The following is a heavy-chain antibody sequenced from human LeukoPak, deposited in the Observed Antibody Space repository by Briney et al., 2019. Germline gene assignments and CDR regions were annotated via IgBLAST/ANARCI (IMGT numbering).Heavy chain of an antibody. CDR2: ISHSGST. V-gene: IGHV4-59*01. Sequence: SETLSLTCTVSGASLNNYYWSWIRQSPEKGLEWIGYISHSGSTHYNPSLKSRITISVDTSKIHFSLNLASVTAADTAVYYCARDPKKWYSSSWYWLDYWGQGTLVTVSS. J-gene: IGHJ4*02. D-gene: IGHD6-13*01. CDR1: GASLNNYY. CDR3: ARDPKKWYSSSWYWLDY.